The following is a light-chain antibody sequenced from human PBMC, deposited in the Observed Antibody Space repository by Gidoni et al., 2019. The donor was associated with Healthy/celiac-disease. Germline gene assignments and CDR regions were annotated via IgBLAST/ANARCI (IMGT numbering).Light chain of an antibody. CDR1: QSISRY. J-gene: IGKJ4*01. CDR2: AAS. CDR3: QQSYSTPQALT. V-gene: IGKV1-39*01. Sequence: DIQMTRSPSSLSASVGDRVTITCRASQSISRYLNWYQQKPGKAPKLLIYAASSLQSGVPSRFSGSGSGTDFTLTISSLQPEDFATYYCQQSYSTPQALTFGGGTKVEIK.